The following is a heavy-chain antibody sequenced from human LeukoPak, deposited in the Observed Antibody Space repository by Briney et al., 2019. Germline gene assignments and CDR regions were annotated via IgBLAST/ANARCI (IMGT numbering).Heavy chain of an antibody. CDR3: AKPSNYYGSATDAFDF. V-gene: IGHV4-4*02. Sequence: GSLRLSCAASGFTFSNAWMSWVRQPPGKGLEWIGNIYYSGSTYYNPSLKSRVTISVDTSKNHFSLKLNSVTAADTAVYYCAKPSNYYGSATDAFDFWGQGTMVTVSS. CDR1: GFTFSNAW. CDR2: IYYSGST. D-gene: IGHD3-10*01. J-gene: IGHJ3*01.